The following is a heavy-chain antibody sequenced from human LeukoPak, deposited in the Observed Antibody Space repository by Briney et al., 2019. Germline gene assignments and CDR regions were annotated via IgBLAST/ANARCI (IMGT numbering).Heavy chain of an antibody. J-gene: IGHJ4*02. D-gene: IGHD3-22*01. Sequence: PGGSLRLSCAASGFTFSSYAMSWVRQAPGKGLEWVSGISGSGGNTYYADSVKGRFTISRDNSKNTLYVQVNSLGTEDTAAYYYGKGSYYDSSGSFYFDYWGQGTLVTVSS. CDR1: GFTFSSYA. CDR3: GKGSYYDSSGSFYFDY. CDR2: ISGSGGNT. V-gene: IGHV3-23*01.